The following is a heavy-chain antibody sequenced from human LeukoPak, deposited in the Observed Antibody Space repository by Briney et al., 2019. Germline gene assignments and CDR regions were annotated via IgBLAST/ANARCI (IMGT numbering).Heavy chain of an antibody. CDR3: ATCMVRGVIYYMDV. V-gene: IGHV1-69*06. Sequence: SVNVSCMASVGTFSSYAISWVRQAPGQGLEWMGGIIPIFWTANYAQKFQGRFTITADKSTSTAYMELSSLRSEDPAVYYCATCMVRGVIYYMDVWGKGTTVTVSS. CDR2: IIPIFWTA. J-gene: IGHJ6*03. D-gene: IGHD3-10*01. CDR1: VGTFSSYA.